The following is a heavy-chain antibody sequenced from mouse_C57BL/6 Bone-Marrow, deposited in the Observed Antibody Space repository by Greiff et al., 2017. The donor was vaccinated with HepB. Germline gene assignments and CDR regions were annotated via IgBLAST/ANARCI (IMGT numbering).Heavy chain of an antibody. CDR2: IYPGSGNT. Sequence: QVQLKESGAELVRPGASVKLSCKASGYTFTDYYINWVKQRPGQGLEWIARIYPGSGNTYYNEKFKGKATLTAEKSSSTAYMQLSSLTSEDSAVYFCARVEIYDGYGGRYFDYWGQGTTLTVSS. D-gene: IGHD2-3*01. CDR1: GYTFTDYY. J-gene: IGHJ2*01. V-gene: IGHV1-76*01. CDR3: ARVEIYDGYGGRYFDY.